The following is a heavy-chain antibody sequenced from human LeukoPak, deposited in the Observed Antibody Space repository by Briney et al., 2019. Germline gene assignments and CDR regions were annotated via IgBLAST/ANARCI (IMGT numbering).Heavy chain of an antibody. D-gene: IGHD2-21*01. CDR2: IIPIFGTA. Sequence: ASVKVSCKASGGTFSSYAISWVRQAPGQGLEWMGGIIPIFGTANYAQKFQGRVTITADESTSTAYMELSSLRSEDTAVYYCARVWSDWFDPWGQGTLVTVSS. J-gene: IGHJ5*02. V-gene: IGHV1-69*13. CDR3: ARVWSDWFDP. CDR1: GGTFSSYA.